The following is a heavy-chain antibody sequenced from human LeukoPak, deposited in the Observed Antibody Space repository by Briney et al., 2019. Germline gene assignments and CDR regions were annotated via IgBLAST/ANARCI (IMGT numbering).Heavy chain of an antibody. J-gene: IGHJ4*02. D-gene: IGHD3-22*01. CDR2: IYPGDSDT. CDR1: GYSFTSYW. V-gene: IGHV5-51*01. CDR3: VRRQYFDSSGYGIDY. Sequence: GESLKISRKGFGYSFTSYWIGWVRQMPGKGLEWMGIIYPGDSDTKYSPSLQGQVTISADESISAAYLQWTTLKASDTAMYYCVRRQYFDSSGYGIDYWGQGTLVTVSS.